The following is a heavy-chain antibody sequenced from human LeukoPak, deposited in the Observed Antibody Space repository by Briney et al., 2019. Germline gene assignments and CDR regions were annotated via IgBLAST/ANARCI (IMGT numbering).Heavy chain of an antibody. J-gene: IGHJ5*02. CDR1: RGTFSSYA. CDR3: ARDARHRYCSSSSCYRGWLDP. V-gene: IGHV1-69*13. Sequence: ASVKVSCKASRGTFSSYAISWVRQAPGQRLEWMGGIIPIFGTANYAQKFQGRVTITADESTSTAYMELSSLRSEDTAVYYCARDARHRYCSSSSCYRGWLDPWGQGTPVTVSS. D-gene: IGHD2-2*01. CDR2: IIPIFGTA.